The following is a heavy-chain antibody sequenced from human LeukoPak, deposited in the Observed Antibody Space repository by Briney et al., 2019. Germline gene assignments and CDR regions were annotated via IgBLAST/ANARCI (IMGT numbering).Heavy chain of an antibody. V-gene: IGHV4-30-2*03. J-gene: IGHJ5*02. CDR1: GGSISSGGYY. CDR3: ARHAVGDCSSTSCRTLHWFDP. CDR2: IYHSGST. Sequence: SETLSLTCTVSGGSISSGGYYWSWIRQPPGKGLEWIGYIYHSGSTYYNPSLKSRVTISVDTSKNQFSLKLSSVTAADTAVYYCARHAVGDCSSTSCRTLHWFDPWGQGTLVTVSS. D-gene: IGHD2-2*01.